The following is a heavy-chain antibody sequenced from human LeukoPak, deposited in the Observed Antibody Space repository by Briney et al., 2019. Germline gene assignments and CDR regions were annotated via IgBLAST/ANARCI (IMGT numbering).Heavy chain of an antibody. V-gene: IGHV3-21*01. D-gene: IGHD3-3*01. CDR2: ISSSSSYI. Sequence: GGSLRLSCAAPGFTFSSYSMTWVRQAPGKGLEWVSSISSSSSYIYYADSVKGRFTISRDNAKNSLYLQMNSLRAEDTAVYYCARDGTIFGVVIFGMDVWGQGTTVTVSS. CDR3: ARDGTIFGVVIFGMDV. CDR1: GFTFSSYS. J-gene: IGHJ6*02.